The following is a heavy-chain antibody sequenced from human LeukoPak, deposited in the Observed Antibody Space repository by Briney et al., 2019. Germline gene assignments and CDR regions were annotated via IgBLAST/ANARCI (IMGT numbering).Heavy chain of an antibody. J-gene: IGHJ4*02. D-gene: IGHD2-2*01. CDR1: GYTFTGYY. CDR2: INPNSGGT. Sequence: ASVKVSCKASGYTFTGYYMHWVRQAPGQGLEWMGWINPNSGGTNYAQKFQGRVTMTRDTSISTAYMELSRLRSVDTAVYYCARSSTSERPDFDYWGQGTLVTVSS. V-gene: IGHV1-2*02. CDR3: ARSSTSERPDFDY.